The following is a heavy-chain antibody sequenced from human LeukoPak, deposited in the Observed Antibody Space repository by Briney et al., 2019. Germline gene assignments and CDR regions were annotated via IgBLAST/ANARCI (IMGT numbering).Heavy chain of an antibody. J-gene: IGHJ5*02. V-gene: IGHV4-34*01. CDR1: GGSFSGYY. CDR3: ARGHYVWGSYHNGNWFDP. Sequence: SETLSLTCAVYGGSFSGYYWSWIRQPPGKGLEWIGEINHSGSTNYNPSLKSRVTISVDTSKNQFSLKLSSVTAADTAVYYCARGHYVWGSYHNGNWFDPWGQGTLVTVSS. D-gene: IGHD3-16*02. CDR2: INHSGST.